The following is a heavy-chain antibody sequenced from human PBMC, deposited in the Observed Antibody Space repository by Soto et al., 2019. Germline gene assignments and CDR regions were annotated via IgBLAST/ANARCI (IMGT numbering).Heavy chain of an antibody. D-gene: IGHD2-8*01. CDR2: ISTYNGNT. Sequence: QVQLVQSGAEVKKPGASVKVSCKASGYTFTTYDISWVRQAPGQGLEWMGRISTYNGNTNYPQSLQGRLTMTTDTSTTTAYMELRSLRSDDPAVYYCARDPYHGLMVNAPNLYGMDVWGQGTTVTVSS. CDR3: ARDPYHGLMVNAPNLYGMDV. J-gene: IGHJ6*02. V-gene: IGHV1-18*01. CDR1: GYTFTTYD.